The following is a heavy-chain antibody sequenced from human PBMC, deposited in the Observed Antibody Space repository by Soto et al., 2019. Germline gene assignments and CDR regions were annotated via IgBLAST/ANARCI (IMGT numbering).Heavy chain of an antibody. J-gene: IGHJ4*02. Sequence: QVQLVQSGAEVKKPGASVKVSCKASGYTFTSYAMHWVRQAPGQRLEWMGWINAGNGNTKYSQKFQGRVTITRDTSASKAYMELSSLRSEDTAVYYCARDGVGATILFDYWGQGTLVTVSS. D-gene: IGHD1-26*01. CDR3: ARDGVGATILFDY. V-gene: IGHV1-3*01. CDR2: INAGNGNT. CDR1: GYTFTSYA.